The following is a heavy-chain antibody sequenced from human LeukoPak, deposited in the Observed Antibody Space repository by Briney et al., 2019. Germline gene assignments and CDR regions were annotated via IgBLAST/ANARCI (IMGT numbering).Heavy chain of an antibody. CDR2: IYYSGST. J-gene: IGHJ1*01. CDR3: ARVVSVGATQLEYFQH. Sequence: PPETLSLTCTVSGGSISSSSYYWGWIRQPPGKGLEWIGSIYYSGSTYYNPSLKSRVTISVDTSKNQFSLKLSSVTAADTAVYYCARVVSVGATQLEYFQHWGQGTLVTVSS. V-gene: IGHV4-39*07. D-gene: IGHD1-26*01. CDR1: GGSISSSSYY.